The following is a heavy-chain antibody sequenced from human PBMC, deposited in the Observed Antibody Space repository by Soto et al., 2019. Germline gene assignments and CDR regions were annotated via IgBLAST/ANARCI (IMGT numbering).Heavy chain of an antibody. CDR1: GASITGSSY. CDR3: ARGMTPLGAPAWYYLDS. CDR2: FSLSGTT. Sequence: QVQLQESGPGLMKPSETLSLTCTVSGASITGSSYWRWIRQPAGKGLEWIGRFSLSGTTNYNPSLRGRVTMSADVSKNQFSLRLTSVTAADTALYYCARGMTPLGAPAWYYLDSWGQGTLVTVSS. J-gene: IGHJ4*02. D-gene: IGHD2-15*01. V-gene: IGHV4-4*07.